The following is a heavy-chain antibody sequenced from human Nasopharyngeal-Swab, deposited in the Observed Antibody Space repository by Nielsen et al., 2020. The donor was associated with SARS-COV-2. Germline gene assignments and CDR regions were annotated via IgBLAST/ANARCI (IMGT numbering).Heavy chain of an antibody. CDR2: IYSGGST. CDR1: EVTVSSNY. V-gene: IGHV3-53*01. CDR3: ARDGTDGGFDI. D-gene: IGHD1-1*01. Sequence: GGSLRLSCAASEVTVSSNYMSWVRQAPGKGLEWVSVIYSGGSTYYADSVKGRFTISRDNSKNTLYLQMNSLKTEDTAVYYCARDGTDGGFDIWGQGTMVTVSS. J-gene: IGHJ3*02.